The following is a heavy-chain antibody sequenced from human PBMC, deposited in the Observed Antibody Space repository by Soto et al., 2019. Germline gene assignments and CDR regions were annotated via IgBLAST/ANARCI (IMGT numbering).Heavy chain of an antibody. Sequence: PGGSLRLSCAASGFSFSTYGMHWVRQAPGKGLEWVVFISNDGSNKYYADSVKDRFTISRDNSKNTLYLLMNSLRAEDTAVYYCARDFRPPYGVRYFDYWGQGTLVTVSS. V-gene: IGHV3-30*03. J-gene: IGHJ4*02. D-gene: IGHD4-17*01. CDR3: ARDFRPPYGVRYFDY. CDR2: ISNDGSNK. CDR1: GFSFSTYG.